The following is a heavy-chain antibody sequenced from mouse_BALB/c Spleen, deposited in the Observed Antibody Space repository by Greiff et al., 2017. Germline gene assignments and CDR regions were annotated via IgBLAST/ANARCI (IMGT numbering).Heavy chain of an antibody. Sequence: EVKLVESGPGLVKPSQSLSLTCTVTGYSITSDYAWNWIRQFPGNKLEWMGYISYSGSTSYNPSLKSRISITRDTSKNQFFLQLNSVTTEDTATYYCAIVFYDYDGYFDYWGQGTTLTVAS. CDR3: AIVFYDYDGYFDY. D-gene: IGHD2-4*01. CDR2: ISYSGST. CDR1: GYSITSDYA. J-gene: IGHJ2*01. V-gene: IGHV3-2*02.